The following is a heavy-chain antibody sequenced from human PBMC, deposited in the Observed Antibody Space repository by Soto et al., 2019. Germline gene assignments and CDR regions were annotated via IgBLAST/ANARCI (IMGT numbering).Heavy chain of an antibody. Sequence: PSETLSLTCTASGDSSSHSRDFWGWIRQSPGKWLEWIGSIYYNGFIYYNPSLESRLTMAIDTSKNEFSLKLSSVTAADTAVYYCARHLGGSYPVDYWGQGTLVTVSS. CDR1: GDSSSHSRDF. V-gene: IGHV4-39*01. CDR2: IYYNGFI. CDR3: ARHLGGSYPVDY. J-gene: IGHJ4*02. D-gene: IGHD6-19*01.